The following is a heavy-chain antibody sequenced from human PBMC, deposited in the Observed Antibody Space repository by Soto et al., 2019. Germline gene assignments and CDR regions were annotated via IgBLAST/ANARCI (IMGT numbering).Heavy chain of an antibody. Sequence: SQTPSLTFAISGDSVSTNSGTWVWIRHSPSRGLEWLGRTYYRSKWFNDYAVSVKGRISINPDTSNNQFSLQLNSVTPDDTAVYYCARLIGNSWLDSWGQGTLVTVSP. CDR1: GDSVSTNSGT. CDR2: TYYRSKWFN. CDR3: ARLIGNSWLDS. J-gene: IGHJ5*01. V-gene: IGHV6-1*01. D-gene: IGHD2-8*01.